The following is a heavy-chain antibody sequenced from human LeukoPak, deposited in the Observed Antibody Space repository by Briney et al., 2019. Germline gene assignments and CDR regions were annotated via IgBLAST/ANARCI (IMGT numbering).Heavy chain of an antibody. CDR3: ARDIGTRQGPFDS. D-gene: IGHD6-6*01. CDR2: ISPYSGNT. V-gene: IGHV1-18*01. J-gene: IGHJ4*02. Sequence: ASVTVSCKPSGYSFLTYGISWVRQAPGQGLEWVGWISPYSGNTNYAPKLQGRVTLTTDTSTSTAYMELRSLKSDDTALYSCARDIGTRQGPFDSWGQGTLVIVSS. CDR1: GYSFLTYG.